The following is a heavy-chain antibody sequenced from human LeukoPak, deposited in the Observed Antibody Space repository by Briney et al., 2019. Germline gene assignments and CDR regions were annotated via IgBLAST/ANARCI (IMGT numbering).Heavy chain of an antibody. D-gene: IGHD6-19*01. V-gene: IGHV4-4*07. CDR2: IYTSGST. J-gene: IGHJ4*02. Sequence: PSETLSLTCTVSGGSISSYYWSWIRQPAGKGLEWIGRIYTSGSTNYNPSLKSRVTISVDTSKNQFSLKLSSVTAADTAVYYCARPGIAVAGTGFDYWGQGTLVTVSS. CDR3: ARPGIAVAGTGFDY. CDR1: GGSISSYY.